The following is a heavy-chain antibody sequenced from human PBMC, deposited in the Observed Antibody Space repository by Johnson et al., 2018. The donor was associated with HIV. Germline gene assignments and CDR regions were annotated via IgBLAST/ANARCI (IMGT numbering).Heavy chain of an antibody. CDR1: GFTFSNYD. J-gene: IGHJ3*01. D-gene: IGHD6-19*01. Sequence: QMLLVESGGGVVQPGGSRRLSCAASGFTFSNYDMHWVRQAPGKGLEWVAFIRHDGSNKYYADSVKGRFTMSRDNSKNTLYLHMKSLRPEDTSIYYCAKDDNLGVWYSDAFDVWGQGTVVTVSS. CDR3: AKDDNLGVWYSDAFDV. CDR2: IRHDGSNK. V-gene: IGHV3-30*02.